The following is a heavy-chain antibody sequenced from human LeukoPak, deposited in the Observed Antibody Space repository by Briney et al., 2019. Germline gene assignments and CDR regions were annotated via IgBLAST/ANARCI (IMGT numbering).Heavy chain of an antibody. V-gene: IGHV4-59*01. D-gene: IGHD1-26*01. J-gene: IGHJ6*03. CDR2: IYYSGST. CDR3: ARVAWELRWYVGYYYYYMDV. Sequence: SETLSLTCTVSGGSISSYYWSWIRQPPGKGLEWIGYIYYSGSTNYNPSLKSRVTISVDTSKNQFSLKLSSVTAADTAVYYCARVAWELRWYVGYYYYYMDVWGKGTTVTVSS. CDR1: GGSISSYY.